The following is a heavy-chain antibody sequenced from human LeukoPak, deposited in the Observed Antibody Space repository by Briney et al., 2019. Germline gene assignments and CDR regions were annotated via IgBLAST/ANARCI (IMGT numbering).Heavy chain of an antibody. J-gene: IGHJ6*02. Sequence: RTGGSLRLSCAASGFTFSDYYMSWIRQAPGKGLEWVSFISGSGGAIYYAGSVKGRFIISRDNAKKSLFLQMDSLRVEDTAVYYCARDISTKDYYGMDVWGQGTTVTVSS. V-gene: IGHV3-11*01. CDR1: GFTFSDYY. CDR3: ARDISTKDYYGMDV. D-gene: IGHD1-26*01. CDR2: ISGSGGAI.